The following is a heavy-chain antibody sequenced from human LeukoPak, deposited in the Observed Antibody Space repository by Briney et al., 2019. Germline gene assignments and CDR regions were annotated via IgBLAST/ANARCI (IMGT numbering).Heavy chain of an antibody. CDR1: GFTFDDYA. J-gene: IGHJ2*01. Sequence: GGSLRLSCAASGFTFDDYAMHWVRQAPGKGLEGVSGISWNRGSIGYADSVKGRFTISRDNSENSLYLQINSLRAEDTALYYCAKDGYYYDTPYHLYFDLWGRGTLLTVSS. V-gene: IGHV3-9*01. CDR3: AKDGYYYDTPYHLYFDL. D-gene: IGHD3-22*01. CDR2: ISWNRGSI.